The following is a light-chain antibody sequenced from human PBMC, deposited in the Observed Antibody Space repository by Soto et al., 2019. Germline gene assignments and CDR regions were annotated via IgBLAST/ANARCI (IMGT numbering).Light chain of an antibody. CDR2: AAS. CDR1: QYMTSTY. Sequence: EIVLTQSPGTLSLSPGEIATLSCRASQYMTSTYIAWYQQKPGQAPRLLIYAASNRATGIPDKFSGSGSGTDYSLTITRLEPEDSAVYYCHQYDKAPQTFGQGTKVEIK. V-gene: IGKV3-20*01. CDR3: HQYDKAPQT. J-gene: IGKJ2*01.